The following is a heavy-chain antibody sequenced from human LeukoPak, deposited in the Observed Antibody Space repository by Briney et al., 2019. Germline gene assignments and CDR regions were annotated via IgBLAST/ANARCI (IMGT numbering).Heavy chain of an antibody. Sequence: PSETLSLTCAVYGGSFSGYYWSWIRQPPGKGLEWIGEINHSGSTNYNPSLKSRVTISVDTSKNQFSLKLSSVTAADTAAYYCARGAMAPDYWGQGTLVTVSS. D-gene: IGHD5-18*01. V-gene: IGHV4-34*01. CDR1: GGSFSGYY. CDR3: ARGAMAPDY. J-gene: IGHJ4*02. CDR2: INHSGST.